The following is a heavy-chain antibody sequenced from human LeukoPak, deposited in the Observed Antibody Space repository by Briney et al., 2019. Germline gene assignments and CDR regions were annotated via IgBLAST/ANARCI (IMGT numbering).Heavy chain of an antibody. CDR3: ARVGRYGVDY. CDR2: INKDGSVT. Sequence: GGSLRLSCAASGFTFSSSWIHWVRQAPGKGLVWVSRINKDGSVTDYAESVKGRFSISRDNAKNSLYLQMNSLRVEDTAVYYCARVGRYGVDYWGQGTLVTVSS. D-gene: IGHD5-18*01. V-gene: IGHV3-74*01. J-gene: IGHJ4*02. CDR1: GFTFSSSW.